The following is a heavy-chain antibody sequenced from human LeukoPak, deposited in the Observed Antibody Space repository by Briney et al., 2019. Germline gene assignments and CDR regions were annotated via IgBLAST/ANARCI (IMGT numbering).Heavy chain of an antibody. CDR3: ARNQAVAANRGAFDI. V-gene: IGHV4-59*04. Sequence: PSEALSLTCTVSGGSISSYYWNWIRQPPGKGLEWIGYIYYNGNTYYNPYNPSLTSRVTMSVDTSKNQFSLKLDSVTEIDTAMYYCARNQAVAANRGAFDIWGQGTMVTVSS. CDR2: IYYNGNT. D-gene: IGHD6-19*01. J-gene: IGHJ3*02. CDR1: GGSISSYY.